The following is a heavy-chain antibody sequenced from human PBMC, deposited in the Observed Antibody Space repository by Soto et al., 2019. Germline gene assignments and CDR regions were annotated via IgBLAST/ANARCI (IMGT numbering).Heavy chain of an antibody. J-gene: IGHJ1*01. Sequence: ESGGGVVQPGRSLRLSCAASGFTFSSYGMHWVRQAPGKGLEWVAVIWYDGSNKYYADSVKGRFTISRDNSKNTLYLQMNSLRAEDTAVYYCARGGGDYVGYFQHWGQGTLVTVSS. CDR1: GFTFSSYG. CDR2: IWYDGSNK. D-gene: IGHD4-17*01. V-gene: IGHV3-33*01. CDR3: ARGGGDYVGYFQH.